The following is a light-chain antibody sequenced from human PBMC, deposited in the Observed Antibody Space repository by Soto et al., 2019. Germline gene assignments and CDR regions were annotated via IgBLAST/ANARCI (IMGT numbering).Light chain of an antibody. Sequence: EIVLTRSPGTLSLSPGERATLSCRASQSVSSSYLAWYQQKPGQAPRLLIYGASSRATGIPDRFSGSGSGTDFTLTISRLEPEDFAVYYCQQYGSSPYYTFGQGTKLEIK. CDR2: GAS. J-gene: IGKJ2*01. CDR3: QQYGSSPYYT. CDR1: QSVSSSY. V-gene: IGKV3-20*01.